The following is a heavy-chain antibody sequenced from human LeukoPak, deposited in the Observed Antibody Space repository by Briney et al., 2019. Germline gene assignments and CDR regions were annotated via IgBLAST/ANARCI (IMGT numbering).Heavy chain of an antibody. V-gene: IGHV3-30-3*01. Sequence: GGSLRLSCAASGFTFSSYAMHWVRRAPGKGLEWEAVISYDGSNKYYADSVKGRFTISRDNSKNTLDLQMNSLRAEDAAVYYCARDHLLTGYVNYFDYWGQGTLVTVSS. CDR2: ISYDGSNK. CDR3: ARDHLLTGYVNYFDY. D-gene: IGHD3-9*01. CDR1: GFTFSSYA. J-gene: IGHJ4*02.